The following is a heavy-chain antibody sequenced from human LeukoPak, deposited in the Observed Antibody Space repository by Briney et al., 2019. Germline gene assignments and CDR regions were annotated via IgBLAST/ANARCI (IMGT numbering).Heavy chain of an antibody. CDR3: AKVIGRVKDYYYGMDV. J-gene: IGHJ6*02. V-gene: IGHV3-23*01. CDR1: GFTFSSYA. CDR2: ISGSGGST. Sequence: GGSLRLSCAASGFTFSSYAMSWVRQAPGKGLEWVSAISGSGGSTYYADSVKGRFTISRDNSKNTLYLQMNSLRAEDTAVYYCAKVIGRVKDYYYGMDVWGQGTTVTVSS. D-gene: IGHD2/OR15-2a*01.